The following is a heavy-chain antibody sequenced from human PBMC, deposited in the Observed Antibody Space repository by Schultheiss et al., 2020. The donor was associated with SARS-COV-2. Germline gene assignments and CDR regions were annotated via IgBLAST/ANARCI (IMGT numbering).Heavy chain of an antibody. J-gene: IGHJ4*02. Sequence: SCAASGFTFSDYYINWIRQAPGKGLEWLSYISSGGSTIYYAGSVKGRFTISRDNAKNSLYLQMNSLRAEDTAVYYCARGVSYYDYWGQGTLVTVSS. CDR1: GFTFSDYY. CDR2: ISSGGSTI. D-gene: IGHD1-26*01. V-gene: IGHV3-11*04. CDR3: ARGVSYYDY.